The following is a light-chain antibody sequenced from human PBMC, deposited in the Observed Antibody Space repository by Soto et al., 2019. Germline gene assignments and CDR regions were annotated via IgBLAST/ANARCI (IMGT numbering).Light chain of an antibody. V-gene: IGKV1-5*01. CDR2: DAS. CDR1: QSISSW. J-gene: IGKJ1*01. Sequence: DIQMTQSPSTLSASVGDRVTITCRASQSISSWLAWYQQKPGKAPKLLIYDASSLESGVPSRFSGSGSGTEFTLTISSLQPDDFATYYCQQYETFGQGTKV. CDR3: QQYET.